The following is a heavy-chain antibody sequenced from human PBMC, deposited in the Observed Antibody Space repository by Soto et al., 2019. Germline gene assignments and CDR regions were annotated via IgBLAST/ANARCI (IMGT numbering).Heavy chain of an antibody. CDR1: GYSFSYYW. J-gene: IGHJ6*02. CDR2: IDARDSYT. CDR3: AGQSVLYGMDV. Sequence: ESLKISCKGSGYSFSYYWINWVRQMPGKGLEWMGRIDARDSYTNYSPSFPGHVTISADKSISTAYLQWSSLKASDTAMDYCAGQSVLYGMDVWGQGTTVTVSS. V-gene: IGHV5-10-1*01.